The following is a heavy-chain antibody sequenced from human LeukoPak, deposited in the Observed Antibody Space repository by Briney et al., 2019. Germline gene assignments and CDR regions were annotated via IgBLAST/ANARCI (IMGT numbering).Heavy chain of an antibody. CDR1: GYTVTSYY. CDR3: ARDIEVAGMDV. V-gene: IGHV1-46*01. Sequence: ASVKVSCKASGYTVTSYYMHWVRQAPGQGLEWMGIVNPSSISASYAQKFQGRVTMTRDTSTSTVSMELSSLRSEDTAVYYCARDIEVAGMDVWGQGTTVTVSS. D-gene: IGHD6-19*01. CDR2: VNPSSISA. J-gene: IGHJ6*02.